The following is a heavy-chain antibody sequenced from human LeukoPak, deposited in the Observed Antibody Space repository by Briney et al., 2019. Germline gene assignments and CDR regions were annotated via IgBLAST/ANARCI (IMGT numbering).Heavy chain of an antibody. D-gene: IGHD3-3*01. J-gene: IGHJ4*02. CDR3: VRGGYDFSSGYYPSR. V-gene: IGHV1-46*01. CDR1: GYTFTTYY. Sequence: RASVKVSCKASGYTFTTYYMNWVRQAPGQGFEWMGIINPSVGSTSYAQKFQGRITMTRDTSTSTVYMELSSLRSEDTAVYYCVRGGYDFSSGYYPSRWGQGALVTVSS. CDR2: INPSVGST.